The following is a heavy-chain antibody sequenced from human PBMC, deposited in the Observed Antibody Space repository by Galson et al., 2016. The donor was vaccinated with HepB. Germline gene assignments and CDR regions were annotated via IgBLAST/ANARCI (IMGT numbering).Heavy chain of an antibody. V-gene: IGHV3-23*01. CDR3: ARESATFITFDH. Sequence: SLRLSCAASGFTLSNNAMNWVRQAPGKGLDWVSIITGSGGKTYYADSVQGRFTISRDISKNALYLQMNSLRLEDTAVNYCARESATFITFDHWGQGILVTVSS. D-gene: IGHD5-24*01. CDR1: GFTLSNNA. CDR2: ITGSGGKT. J-gene: IGHJ4*02.